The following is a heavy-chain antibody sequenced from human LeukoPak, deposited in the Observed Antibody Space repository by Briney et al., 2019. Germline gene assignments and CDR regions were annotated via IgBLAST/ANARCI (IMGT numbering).Heavy chain of an antibody. J-gene: IGHJ3*02. CDR1: GYSFTSYW. V-gene: IGHV5-51*01. D-gene: IGHD2-15*01. Sequence: GESLQISCKGSGYSFTSYWIGWVRPMPGKGLEWMGIIYPGDSDTRYSPSFQGQVTISADKSISTAYLQWSSLKASDTAMYYCAVRRSLYCSDGSCYDAFDIWGQGTMVTVSS. CDR2: IYPGDSDT. CDR3: AVRRSLYCSDGSCYDAFDI.